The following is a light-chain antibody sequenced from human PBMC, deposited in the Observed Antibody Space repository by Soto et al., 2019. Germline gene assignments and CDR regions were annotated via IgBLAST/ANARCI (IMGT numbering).Light chain of an antibody. CDR3: QQYNGYSPWT. V-gene: IGKV1-5*01. CDR1: QSISSW. CDR2: DAS. Sequence: DIQMTQSPSTLSASVGDRVTITCRASQSISSWLAWYQQKPGKAPKLLIYDASSLESGVPSRLSSSGSGTEFTITISSLLPDDFAAYYCQQYNGYSPWTFGQGTKVEIK. J-gene: IGKJ1*01.